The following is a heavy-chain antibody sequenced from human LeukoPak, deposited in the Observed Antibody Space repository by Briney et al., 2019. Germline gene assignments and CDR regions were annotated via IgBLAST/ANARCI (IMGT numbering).Heavy chain of an antibody. J-gene: IGHJ5*02. Sequence: GGSLRLSCAASGFTFSSYCMHWVRQAPGKGLEWVAVIWYDGSNKYYADSVKGRFTISRDNSKNTLYLQMNSLRAEDTAVYYCSRDVAAAGTDNWFDPWGQGTLVTVSS. D-gene: IGHD6-13*01. CDR3: SRDVAAAGTDNWFDP. CDR1: GFTFSSYC. V-gene: IGHV3-33*01. CDR2: IWYDGSNK.